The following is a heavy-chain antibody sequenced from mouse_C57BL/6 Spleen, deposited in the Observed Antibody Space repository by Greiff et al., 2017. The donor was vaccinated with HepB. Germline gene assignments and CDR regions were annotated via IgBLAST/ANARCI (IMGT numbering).Heavy chain of an antibody. J-gene: IGHJ2*01. V-gene: IGHV1-20*01. CDR1: GYSFTGYF. CDR3: ARSYYGSSCAYYFDY. Sequence: VQLKESGPELVKPGDSVKISCKASGYSFTGYFMNWVMQSHGKSLEWIGRINPYNGDTFYNQKFKGKATLTVDKSSSTAHMELRSLTSEDSAVYYCARSYYGSSCAYYFDYWGQCTTLTVSS. CDR2: INPYNGDT. D-gene: IGHD1-1*01.